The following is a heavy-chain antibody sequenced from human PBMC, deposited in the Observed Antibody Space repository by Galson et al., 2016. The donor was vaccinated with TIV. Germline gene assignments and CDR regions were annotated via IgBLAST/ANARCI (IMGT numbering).Heavy chain of an antibody. CDR1: GGTFSSFV. V-gene: IGHV1-69*13. D-gene: IGHD5-18*01. Sequence: SVKVSCKASGGTFSSFVVTWVRQAPGQGLEWMGGIIPLFGEAHYAQKFQGRVTISADESTSTAYMELSRLRSEDTAIYYCATDRNTAMDTYYYYYGVDVWGQGTTVTVSS. J-gene: IGHJ6*02. CDR3: ATDRNTAMDTYYYYYGVDV. CDR2: IIPLFGEA.